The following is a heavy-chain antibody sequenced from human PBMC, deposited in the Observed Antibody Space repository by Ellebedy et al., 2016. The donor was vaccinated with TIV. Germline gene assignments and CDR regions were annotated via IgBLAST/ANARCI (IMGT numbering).Heavy chain of an antibody. CDR2: ISSSGSMK. D-gene: IGHD6-13*01. V-gene: IGHV3-48*02. Sequence: GGSLRLSXAASGFSFSSYSMNWVRQAPGKGLEWVSYISSSGSMKYYAESVKGRFTISRDNAKNLLYLQMNSLRDEDTAMYYCARDPYSTYFDQWGQGTLATVSS. CDR3: ARDPYSTYFDQ. J-gene: IGHJ4*02. CDR1: GFSFSSYS.